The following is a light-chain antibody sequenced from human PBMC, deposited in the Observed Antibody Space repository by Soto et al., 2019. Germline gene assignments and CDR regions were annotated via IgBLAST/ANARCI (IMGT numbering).Light chain of an antibody. Sequence: EIVLTQSPGTLSLSPGERATLSCRASQSVASRNLAGYQQKSGQAPRLLIYGASSRASHTPDRFSGSGSGTDFTLTISGLEPEDFAVYYCQHFGNSLWTFGQVTKVEI. CDR2: GAS. CDR1: QSVASRN. CDR3: QHFGNSLWT. J-gene: IGKJ1*01. V-gene: IGKV3-20*01.